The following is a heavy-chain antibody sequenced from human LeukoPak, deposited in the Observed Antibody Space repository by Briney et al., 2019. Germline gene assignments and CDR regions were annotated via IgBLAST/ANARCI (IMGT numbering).Heavy chain of an antibody. Sequence: GASVKVSCRSSGYTFSTYGITWVRQAPGHGLKWMGWISTYNGNTNYAQKLQGRVTMTTDTSTSTAYMELRSLRSDDTAMYYCARDRMDTGTYFDYWGQGTLVTVSS. V-gene: IGHV1-18*01. CDR1: GYTFSTYG. CDR2: ISTYNGNT. D-gene: IGHD5-18*01. CDR3: ARDRMDTGTYFDY. J-gene: IGHJ4*02.